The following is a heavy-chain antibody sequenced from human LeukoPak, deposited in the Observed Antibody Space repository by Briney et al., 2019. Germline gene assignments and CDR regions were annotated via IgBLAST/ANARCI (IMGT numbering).Heavy chain of an antibody. CDR3: ARIRGHCSSTTFPNFDY. D-gene: IGHD2-2*01. CDR2: IDGSSRYI. V-gene: IGHV3-21*01. CDR1: GFSFSGYN. Sequence: GGSLRLSCAASGFSFSGYNMNWVRQAPGKGLEWVSFIDGSSRYIYYADSVKGRFTISRDNTRNSLYLQTYSLTAEDTAVYYCARIRGHCSSTTFPNFDYWGQGTLVTVSS. J-gene: IGHJ4*02.